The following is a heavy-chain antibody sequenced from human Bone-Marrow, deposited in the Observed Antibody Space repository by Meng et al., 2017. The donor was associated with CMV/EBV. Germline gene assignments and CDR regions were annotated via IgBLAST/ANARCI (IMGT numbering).Heavy chain of an antibody. D-gene: IGHD3-9*01. Sequence: SETLSLTCTVSGGSISSSSYYWGWIRQPPGKGLEWIGSIYYSGSTYYNPSLKSRVTISVDTSKNQFSLKLSSVTAADTAVYYCARVRRVRYFDLDYYYGMDVWGQGTTVTFSS. CDR3: ARVRRVRYFDLDYYYGMDV. CDR1: GGSISSSSYY. J-gene: IGHJ6*02. V-gene: IGHV4-39*01. CDR2: IYYSGST.